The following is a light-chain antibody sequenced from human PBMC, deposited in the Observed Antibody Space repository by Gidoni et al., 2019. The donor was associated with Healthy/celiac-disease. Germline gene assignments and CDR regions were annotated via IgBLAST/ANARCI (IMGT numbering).Light chain of an antibody. V-gene: IGKV1-5*01. Sequence: DIQMTQSPSTLSASVGDRVTITCRASQSISSWLAWDQQKPGKAPKLLIYDASSLESGVPSRCSCIGSGTEFTLTISSLQPDDFATYYCQQYNSLTFGQGTKVEIK. CDR2: DAS. J-gene: IGKJ1*01. CDR1: QSISSW. CDR3: QQYNSLT.